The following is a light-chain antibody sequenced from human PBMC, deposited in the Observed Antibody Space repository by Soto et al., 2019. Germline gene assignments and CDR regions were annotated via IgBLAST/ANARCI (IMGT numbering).Light chain of an antibody. V-gene: IGKV3-11*01. CDR1: QSVSSY. Sequence: IVLTQSPATLSLSPGERATLSRRASQSVSSYLAWYQQKPGQAPRLLIYDASNRATGIPARFSGSGSGTDFTLTISSLEPEDFAVYYCQQRSNWPPVITFGQGTRLEIK. J-gene: IGKJ5*01. CDR3: QQRSNWPPVIT. CDR2: DAS.